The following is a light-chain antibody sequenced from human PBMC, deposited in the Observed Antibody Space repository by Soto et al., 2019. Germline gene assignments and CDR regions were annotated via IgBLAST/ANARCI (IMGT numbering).Light chain of an antibody. V-gene: IGKV1-33*01. Sequence: DIQMTQSPSSLSASVGDRVTITCQASQDISNYLNWYQQKPGKAPKLLIYDASNSETGVPSRFSGSGSGKDFTFTISSLQPEDIATYYCQQYDNLPRTFGQGTKVEIK. CDR2: DAS. J-gene: IGKJ1*01. CDR3: QQYDNLPRT. CDR1: QDISNY.